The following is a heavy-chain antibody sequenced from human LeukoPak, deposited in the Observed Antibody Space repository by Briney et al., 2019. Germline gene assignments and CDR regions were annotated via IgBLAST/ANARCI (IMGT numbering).Heavy chain of an antibody. V-gene: IGHV4-59*12. D-gene: IGHD5-12*01. J-gene: IGHJ4*02. Sequence: SETLSLTCTVSGGSISSYYWSWIRQPPGKGLEWIGYTHYSGSTNYNPSLKSRVTISIDMSKNHFSLKLSSVTAADTAVYYCARVIANSGCFDYWGQGTLVTVSS. CDR2: THYSGST. CDR3: ARVIANSGCFDY. CDR1: GGSISSYY.